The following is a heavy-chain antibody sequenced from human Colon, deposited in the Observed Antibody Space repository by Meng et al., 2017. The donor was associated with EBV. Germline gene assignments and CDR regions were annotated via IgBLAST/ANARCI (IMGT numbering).Heavy chain of an antibody. CDR2: IYSSGNT. CDR3: ARDHARLIKYNWFDP. CDR1: GDSITSGDYS. J-gene: IGHJ5*02. D-gene: IGHD3-10*01. Sequence: QGRLQGSGPGLVKPSQTLSLTCTVSGDSITSGDYSWNWIRQPPGKGLEWIGYIYSSGNTFYNPSLHSRVTMSVDTSKNQFSLRLTSVNAADTAVYYCARDHARLIKYNWFDPWGQGTLVTVSS. V-gene: IGHV4-30-4*01.